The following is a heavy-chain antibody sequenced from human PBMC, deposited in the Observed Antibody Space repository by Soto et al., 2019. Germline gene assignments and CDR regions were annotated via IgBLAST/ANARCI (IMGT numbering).Heavy chain of an antibody. J-gene: IGHJ4*02. V-gene: IGHV3-30*18. CDR2: LSYDGSNR. CDR3: AKAPPPEYRLAY. Sequence: TGGSLRLSCTASGFTFSDFGMHWVRQAPGKGLEWVAVLSYDGSNRYYADSVKGRFTISRDNSKNTVYLQMSSLRADDSAVYYCAKAPPPEYRLAYWGQGTLVTVSS. D-gene: IGHD6-19*01. CDR1: GFTFSDFG.